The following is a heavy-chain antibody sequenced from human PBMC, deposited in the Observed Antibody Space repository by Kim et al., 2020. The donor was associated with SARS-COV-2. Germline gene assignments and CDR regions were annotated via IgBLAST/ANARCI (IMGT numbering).Heavy chain of an antibody. Sequence: GGSLRLSCAASGFTFSSYGMHWVRQAPGKGLEWVAVIWYDGSNKYYADSVKGRFTISRDNSKNTLYLQMNSLRAEDTAVYYCARGGRGLRYFDWSPLDYMDVWGKGTTVTVSS. J-gene: IGHJ6*03. CDR3: ARGGRGLRYFDWSPLDYMDV. V-gene: IGHV3-33*01. CDR1: GFTFSSYG. D-gene: IGHD3-9*01. CDR2: IWYDGSNK.